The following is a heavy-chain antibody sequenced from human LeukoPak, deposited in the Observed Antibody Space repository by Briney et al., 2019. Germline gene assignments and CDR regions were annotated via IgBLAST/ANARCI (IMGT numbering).Heavy chain of an antibody. CDR2: INWVGDTS. V-gene: IGHV3-43D*03. CDR1: GFAFDDYA. J-gene: IGHJ4*02. CDR3: AKDRQYGDYGGGDFFDS. D-gene: IGHD4-17*01. Sequence: GGSLRLSCAASGFAFDDYAMYWVRQAPGKGLQWISSINWVGDTSSYADSVKGRFTVSRDNTEGSLYLQMDSLRSEDTALYYCAKDRQYGDYGGGDFFDSWGQGTLVTVSS.